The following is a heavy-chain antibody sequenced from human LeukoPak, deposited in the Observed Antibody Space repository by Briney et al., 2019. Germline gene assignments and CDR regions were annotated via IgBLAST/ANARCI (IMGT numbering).Heavy chain of an antibody. Sequence: ASVKVSCKASGYTFTSYDINWVRQATGQGLEWMGWMNPNSGNTGYAQKFQGRVTMTRNTSISTAYMELSSLRSEATAVYYCARASGIVNWFDPWGQGNLVTVSS. CDR3: ARASGIVNWFDP. D-gene: IGHD1-26*01. CDR2: MNPNSGNT. CDR1: GYTFTSYD. J-gene: IGHJ5*02. V-gene: IGHV1-8*01.